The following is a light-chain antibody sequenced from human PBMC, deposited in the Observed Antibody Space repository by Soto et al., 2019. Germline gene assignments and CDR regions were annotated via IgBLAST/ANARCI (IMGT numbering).Light chain of an antibody. CDR1: SRDVGAYNF. CDR3: SSYTGSSSLV. Sequence: QSALTQPASVSGSPGQSVAISCTGTSRDVGAYNFVSWYQQYPGKAPKLIIYDVSLRPSWTSDHFSGSKSGNTAYLTISGLQAEDEADYYCSSYTGSSSLVFGGGTKLTVL. J-gene: IGLJ2*01. V-gene: IGLV2-14*01. CDR2: DVS.